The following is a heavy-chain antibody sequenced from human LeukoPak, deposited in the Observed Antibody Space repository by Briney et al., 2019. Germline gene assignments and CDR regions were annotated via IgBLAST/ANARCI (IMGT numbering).Heavy chain of an antibody. Sequence: PSETLSLTCAVYGGSFSGYYWSWIRQPPGKGLEWIGEINHSGSTNYNPSLKSRVTISVDTSKNQFSLKLSSVTAADTAVYYCARDLTWNGMDVWGQGTTVTVSS. CDR3: ARDLTWNGMDV. D-gene: IGHD2/OR15-2a*01. CDR1: GGSFSGYY. CDR2: INHSGST. V-gene: IGHV4-34*01. J-gene: IGHJ6*02.